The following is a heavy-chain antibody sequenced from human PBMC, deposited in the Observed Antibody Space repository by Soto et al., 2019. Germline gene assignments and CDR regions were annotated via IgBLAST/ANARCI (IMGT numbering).Heavy chain of an antibody. Sequence: EVQLLESGGGLVQPGGSLRLSCAASGFTFSSYAMSWVRQAPGKGLEWVSAISGSGGSTYYADSVKGRFPISRDNSKNALDLQMNSLRCENSGVYYCAQDRHRVFVYWGQGTLVTLSS. D-gene: IGHD2-21*01. J-gene: IGHJ4*02. CDR3: AQDRHRVFVY. CDR2: ISGSGGST. V-gene: IGHV3-23*01. CDR1: GFTFSSYA.